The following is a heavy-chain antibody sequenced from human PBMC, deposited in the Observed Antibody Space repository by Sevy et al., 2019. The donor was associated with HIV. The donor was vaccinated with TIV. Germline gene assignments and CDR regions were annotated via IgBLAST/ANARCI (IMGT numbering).Heavy chain of an antibody. CDR3: AIDGFTYDFWSGYFFDY. D-gene: IGHD3-3*01. CDR2: ISSSSSTI. CDR1: GFTFSSYS. V-gene: IGHV3-48*02. Sequence: GGSLRLSCAASGFTFSSYSMNWVRQAPGKGLEWVSYISSSSSTIYYADSVKGRFTISRDNAKNSLYLPMNSLRDEYTAVYYCAIDGFTYDFWSGYFFDYWGQGTLLTVSS. J-gene: IGHJ4*02.